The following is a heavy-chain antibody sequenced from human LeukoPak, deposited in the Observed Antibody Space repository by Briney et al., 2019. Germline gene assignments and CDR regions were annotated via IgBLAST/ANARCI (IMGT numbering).Heavy chain of an antibody. CDR3: ARDSSSWYYFDY. J-gene: IGHJ4*02. V-gene: IGHV1-46*01. Sequence: EASVKVSCKASGYTFPSYYMHWVRQAPGQGLEWMGIINPSSGSTSYAQKFQGRVTMTRETYTSTVYMKLSSLRSEDTGVFYRARDSSSWYYFDYWGQGTLVSVSS. CDR2: INPSSGST. D-gene: IGHD6-13*01. CDR1: GYTFPSYY.